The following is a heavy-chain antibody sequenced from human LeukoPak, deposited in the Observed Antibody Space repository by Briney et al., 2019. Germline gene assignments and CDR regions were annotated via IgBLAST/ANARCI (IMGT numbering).Heavy chain of an antibody. CDR2: VSISSGTI. V-gene: IGHV3-48*04. J-gene: IGHJ4*02. D-gene: IGHD3-16*01. Sequence: PGGSLRLSCAASGFTFSGHNMNWDRQAPGKGLEWISFVSISSGTIYYADSVNGRFRISRDNAKSSLDLEMNSLRAEDTAVYYCARAMSTFGGVRNYFDSWGQGTLVTVSS. CDR1: GFTFSGHN. CDR3: ARAMSTFGGVRNYFDS.